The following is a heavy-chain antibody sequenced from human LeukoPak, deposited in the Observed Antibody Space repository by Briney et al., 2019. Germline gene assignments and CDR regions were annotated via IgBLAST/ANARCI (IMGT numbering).Heavy chain of an antibody. Sequence: GGSPRLSCAASGFTFSSYEMYWVRQAPGKGLEWVSYISHTGSTMYYADSVKGRFTISRDNAKNSLYLQRNGLGAEDTAVYYCAALTVGSPFDYWGQGALVTVSS. CDR1: GFTFSSYE. D-gene: IGHD1-26*01. J-gene: IGHJ4*02. V-gene: IGHV3-48*03. CDR2: ISHTGSTM. CDR3: AALTVGSPFDY.